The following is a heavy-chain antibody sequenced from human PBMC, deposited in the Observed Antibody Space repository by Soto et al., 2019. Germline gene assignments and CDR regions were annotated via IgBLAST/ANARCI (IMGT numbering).Heavy chain of an antibody. J-gene: IGHJ4*02. V-gene: IGHV3-33*01. CDR1: GVPFSSYG. Sequence: PGGSLRLSCAAAGVPFSSYGMHWVRQAPGKGLEWVAVIWYDGSKKYYADSVKGRFTISRDNSKNTLYLQMNSLRAEDTAVYYCARDYDSSGYPRYYFDYWGQGTLVTVSS. CDR3: ARDYDSSGYPRYYFDY. D-gene: IGHD3-22*01. CDR2: IWYDGSKK.